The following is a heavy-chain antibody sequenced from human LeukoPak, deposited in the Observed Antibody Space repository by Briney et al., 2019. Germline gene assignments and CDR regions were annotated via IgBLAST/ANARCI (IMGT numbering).Heavy chain of an antibody. D-gene: IGHD3-10*01. CDR2: ISYDGSNK. Sequence: GRSLRLSCAASGFTFSSYAMHWVRQAPGKGLEWVAVISYDGSNKYYADSVKGRFTISRDNSKNTLYLQMNSLRAEDTAMYYCARTPLWFGEYSYLYFDYWGQGTLVTVSS. V-gene: IGHV3-30-3*01. CDR1: GFTFSSYA. J-gene: IGHJ4*02. CDR3: ARTPLWFGEYSYLYFDY.